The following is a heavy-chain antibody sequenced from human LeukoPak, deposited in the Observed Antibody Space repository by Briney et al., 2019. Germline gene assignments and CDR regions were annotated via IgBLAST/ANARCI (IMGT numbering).Heavy chain of an antibody. V-gene: IGHV3-7*04. J-gene: IGHJ4*02. Sequence: GGSLRLSCATSGFNFSDSRMTWVRQAPGKGLQWVANINRDGTEKHFLDSVEGRITISRDNAKKSLYLLMNSLRPQDTAVYFCVRGDWYFESWGQGTLVTVSS. CDR3: VRGDWYFES. CDR1: GFNFSDSR. CDR2: INRDGTEK. D-gene: IGHD2-21*01.